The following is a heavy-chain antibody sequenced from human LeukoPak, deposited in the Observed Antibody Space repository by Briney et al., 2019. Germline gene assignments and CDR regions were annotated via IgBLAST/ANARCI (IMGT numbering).Heavy chain of an antibody. D-gene: IGHD5-24*01. CDR2: INYSGRT. J-gene: IGHJ4*02. V-gene: IGHV4-34*01. Sequence: SETLSLTCAVYGGSFSGSYWSWIRQPPGKGLEWIGEINYSGRTKHNPSLKSRVNISVDTSKNEFSLKLSSVTATDTAVYYCARESRGYNSGLFDYWGQGTLVTVSS. CDR1: GGSFSGSY. CDR3: ARESRGYNSGLFDY.